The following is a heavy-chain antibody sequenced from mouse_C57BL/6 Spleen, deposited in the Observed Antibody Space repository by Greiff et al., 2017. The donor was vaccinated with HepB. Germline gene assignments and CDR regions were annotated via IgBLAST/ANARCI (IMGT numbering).Heavy chain of an antibody. CDR3: ARSYDYDRGYYFDY. Sequence: VQLQQSGPELVKPGASVKISCKASGNTFTDYYMNWVKQSHGKSLEWIGDINPNNGGTSYNQKFKGKATLTVDKSSSTAYMELRSLTSEDSAVYYCARSYDYDRGYYFDYWGQGTTLTVSS. V-gene: IGHV1-26*01. CDR2: INPNNGGT. CDR1: GNTFTDYY. J-gene: IGHJ2*01. D-gene: IGHD2-4*01.